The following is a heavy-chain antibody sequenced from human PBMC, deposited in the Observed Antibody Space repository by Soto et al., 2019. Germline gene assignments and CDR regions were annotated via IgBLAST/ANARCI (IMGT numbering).Heavy chain of an antibody. V-gene: IGHV2-26*01. J-gene: IGHJ4*02. CDR3: ARHGYCSGGRCLNFDF. Sequence: QVTLKESGPVLVRPTETLTLTCTVSGFSLSNGGMGVSWIRQPPGKALEWLAHIIPNDEKSYSTSLKSRLTIFKDASKSQVVLTMTNMDPVDTATYYCARHGYCSGGRCLNFDFWGQGTLVTVSS. CDR1: GFSLSNGGMG. CDR2: IIPNDEK. D-gene: IGHD2-15*01.